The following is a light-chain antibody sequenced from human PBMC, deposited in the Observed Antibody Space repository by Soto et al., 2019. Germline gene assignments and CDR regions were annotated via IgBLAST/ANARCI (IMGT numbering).Light chain of an antibody. V-gene: IGKV3D-20*02. Sequence: EIVLTQSPATLSLSPGESATLSCGASQRVSNNYLAWYQQKPGLAPRLLIYDASSRATGIPDRFTGSGSGTDFTLTISRLEPEDFAVYYCHQRSNWPLTFGGGTKLEIK. CDR3: HQRSNWPLT. J-gene: IGKJ4*01. CDR1: QRVSNNY. CDR2: DAS.